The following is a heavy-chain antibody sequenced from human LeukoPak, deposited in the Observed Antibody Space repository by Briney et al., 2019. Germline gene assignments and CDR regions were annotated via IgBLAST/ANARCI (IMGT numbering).Heavy chain of an antibody. J-gene: IGHJ5*02. CDR2: MSYDGSKE. V-gene: IGHV3-30*03. Sequence: GRSLRLSCAASGFTFSSYGMHWARQAPGKGLEWVAVMSYDGSKEYYADSVKGRFTISRDNSKNTLYLQMNSLRVEDTAVYYCLVWKHVFDRWGQGTLVTVSS. D-gene: IGHD5/OR15-5a*01. CDR3: LVWKHVFDR. CDR1: GFTFSSYG.